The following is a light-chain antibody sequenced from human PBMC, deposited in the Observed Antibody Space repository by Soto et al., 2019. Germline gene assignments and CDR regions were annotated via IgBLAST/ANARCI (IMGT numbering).Light chain of an antibody. CDR1: QSISSSN. J-gene: IGKJ1*01. CDR2: GAY. CDR3: HQYGRSPDWDRWT. Sequence: EIVLTQSPVTLSLSPGERATLSCRASQSISSSNLAWYQQKPGQAPRLLLYGAYNRAAGIPDRFSGSGSGTDFTLTINRMEPEDFVVYYCHQYGRSPDWDRWTFGQGTKVEVK. V-gene: IGKV3-20*01.